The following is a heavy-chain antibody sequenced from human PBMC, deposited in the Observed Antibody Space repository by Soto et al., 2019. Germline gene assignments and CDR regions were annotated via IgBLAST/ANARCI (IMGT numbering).Heavy chain of an antibody. CDR2: IYYSGST. D-gene: IGHD3-10*01. CDR3: ARGALQYYYGSGVVPDWFDP. Sequence: SETLSLTCTVSGGSISSYYWSWIRQPPGKGLEWIGYIYYSGSTNYNPSLKSRVTISVDTSKNQFSLKLSSVTAADTAVYYCARGALQYYYGSGVVPDWFDPWGQGTLVTVSS. CDR1: GGSISSYY. J-gene: IGHJ5*02. V-gene: IGHV4-59*01.